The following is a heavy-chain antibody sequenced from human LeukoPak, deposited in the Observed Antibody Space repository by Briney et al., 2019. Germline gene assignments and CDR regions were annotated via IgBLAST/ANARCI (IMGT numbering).Heavy chain of an antibody. J-gene: IGHJ4*02. V-gene: IGHV3-30-3*01. CDR1: GFTFSNYA. CDR3: ATIGDRRSGELYRIDY. D-gene: IGHD1-26*01. CDR2: VSYDGSNK. Sequence: GRSLRLSCAASGFTFSNYAMHWVRQAPGKGLEWVAVVSYDGSNKYYADSVKGRFTISRDNSKNALYLQMNSLRAEDAAVYYCATIGDRRSGELYRIDYWGQGTLVTVSS.